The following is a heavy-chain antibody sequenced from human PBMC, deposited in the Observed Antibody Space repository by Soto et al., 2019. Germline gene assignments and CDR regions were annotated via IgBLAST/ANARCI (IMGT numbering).Heavy chain of an antibody. CDR1: GGSFSGYY. Sequence: QVQLQQWGAGLLKPSETLSLTCAVYGGSFSGYYWTWIRQPPGKGLEWIGEINHSGNTNYNPSLKSRVTISLDMSKNQFPLKLRSVTAADTAVYYCARGFHSSALFSRYTKFDNWGQGTLVTVSS. V-gene: IGHV4-34*01. D-gene: IGHD6-6*01. CDR3: ARGFHSSALFSRYTKFDN. CDR2: INHSGNT. J-gene: IGHJ4*02.